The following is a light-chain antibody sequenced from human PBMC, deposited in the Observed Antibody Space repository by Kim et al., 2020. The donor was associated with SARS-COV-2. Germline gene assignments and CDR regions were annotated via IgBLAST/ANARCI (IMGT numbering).Light chain of an antibody. CDR1: QSVGSN. CDR3: QQYNNWPLT. V-gene: IGKV3-15*01. J-gene: IGKJ4*01. CDR2: GAS. Sequence: GAHGERATLSCRASQSVGSNLAWYQQKPGQAPRLLIYGASTRATAIPARFSVSGSGTEFTLTISSLQSEDFAVYYCQQYNNWPLTFGGGTKVDIK.